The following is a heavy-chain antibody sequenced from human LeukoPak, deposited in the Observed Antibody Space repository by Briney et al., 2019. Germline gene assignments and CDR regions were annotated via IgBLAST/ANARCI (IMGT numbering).Heavy chain of an antibody. J-gene: IGHJ4*02. D-gene: IGHD3-22*01. CDR1: GFTVSSNY. CDR2: IYSGGST. V-gene: IGHV3-53*01. Sequence: GGSLRLSCAASGFTVSSNYMSWVRQAPGKGLEWVSVIYSGGSTYYADSVKGRFTISRDNSKDTLYLQMNSLRAEDTAVYYCTRDRGSGYYDYWGQGTLVTVSS. CDR3: TRDRGSGYYDY.